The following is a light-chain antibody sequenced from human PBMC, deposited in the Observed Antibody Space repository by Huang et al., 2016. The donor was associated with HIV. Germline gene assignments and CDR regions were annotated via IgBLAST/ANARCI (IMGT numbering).Light chain of an antibody. J-gene: IGKJ2*01. Sequence: DIHITQSPSSLSASVGDRVTISCRASQCIMSYVSWYQQRPGRAPRFLISAASRLQGVVASKISGTGSGTEFTLTISSLQHEDFATYYCKKNYSTPYTFGQGTKLEI. V-gene: IGKV1-39*01. CDR3: KKNYSTPYT. CDR2: AAS. CDR1: QCIMSY.